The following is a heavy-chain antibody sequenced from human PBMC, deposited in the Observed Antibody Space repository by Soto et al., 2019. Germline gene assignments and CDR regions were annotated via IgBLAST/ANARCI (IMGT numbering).Heavy chain of an antibody. CDR1: GGSISSGGYY. D-gene: IGHD3-10*01. CDR2: IYYSGST. CDR3: ARGWYYYGYAMDV. V-gene: IGHV4-31*03. J-gene: IGHJ6*02. Sequence: QVQLQESGPGLVKPSQTLSLTCTVSGGSISSGGYYWSWIRQHPGKGLEWIGYIYYSGSTYYNPSLKSRVTISMDTSNNQCSLKLSSVTAADTAVDHCARGWYYYGYAMDVWGQGTTVTVSS.